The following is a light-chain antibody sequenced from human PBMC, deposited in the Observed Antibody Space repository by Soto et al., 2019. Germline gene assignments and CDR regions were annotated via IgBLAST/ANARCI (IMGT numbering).Light chain of an antibody. CDR2: DDS. CDR3: QVCDNSGGHPYV. CDR1: NIGSKS. V-gene: IGLV3-21*02. Sequence: SYELTQPPSVSVAPGQTARIPCGGNNIGSKSVHWYQQRPGQAPVLVVYDDSDRPSGIPERFSGSNSENTATLTISRVEAGDEADYYCQVCDNSGGHPYVFGTGTKVTVL. J-gene: IGLJ1*01.